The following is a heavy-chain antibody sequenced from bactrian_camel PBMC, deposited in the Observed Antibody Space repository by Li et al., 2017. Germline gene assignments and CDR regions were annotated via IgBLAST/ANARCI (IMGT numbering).Heavy chain of an antibody. CDR1: GYAYSKYC. D-gene: IGHD3*01. V-gene: IGHV3S44*01. CDR2: IIGGDDTT. Sequence: VQLVESGGGSVQAGGSLRLSCTASGYAYSKYCMGWFRQAPGKEREGVAIIGGDDTTTYADSVKGRFTISRDSAKNTLYLQMNSLKPEDTGMYYCAADSFVMWSVERMGEYEYRYWGQGTQVTVS. CDR3: AADSFVMWSVERMGEYEYRY. J-gene: IGHJ4*01.